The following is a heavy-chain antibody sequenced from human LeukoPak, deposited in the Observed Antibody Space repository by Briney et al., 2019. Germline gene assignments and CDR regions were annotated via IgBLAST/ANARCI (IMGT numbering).Heavy chain of an antibody. J-gene: IGHJ6*02. Sequence: PGGSLRLSCAVTGFNLRTYWIHWVRHSPGRGLEWVARINGEGSRISYADSARGRFTISRDNAKNTAYLQMNSLRAEDTALYYCARDSGYYYYGMDVWGQGTTVVVSS. CDR1: GFNLRTYW. CDR2: INGEGSRI. CDR3: ARDSGYYYYGMDV. V-gene: IGHV3-74*01. D-gene: IGHD3-10*01.